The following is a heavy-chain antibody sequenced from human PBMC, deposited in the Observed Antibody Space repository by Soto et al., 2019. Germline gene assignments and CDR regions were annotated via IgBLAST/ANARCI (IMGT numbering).Heavy chain of an antibody. D-gene: IGHD3-10*01. V-gene: IGHV4-59*01. CDR3: ARESYYGSGATVVAY. J-gene: IGHJ4*02. CDR2: IYYSGTT. Sequence: TSETLSLTCTVSGGSISGYYWSWIRQPPGKGLEWIGYIYYSGTTSYNPSLNSRVTMSVDTFKNQFSLKVNSVTAADTAVYYCARESYYGSGATVVAYWGQGTLVTVSS. CDR1: GGSISGYY.